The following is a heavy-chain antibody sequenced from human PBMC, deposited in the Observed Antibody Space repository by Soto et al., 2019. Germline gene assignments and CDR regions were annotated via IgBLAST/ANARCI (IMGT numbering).Heavy chain of an antibody. D-gene: IGHD1-20*01. CDR2: IVVGSGNT. CDR3: AADGVGNPITGPTGGY. CDR1: GFTFTSSA. Sequence: QMQLVQSGPEVKKPGTSVKVSCKASGFTFTSSAVQWVRQARGQRLEWIGWIVVGSGNTNYAQKFQERVTITRDMPTSPAYMDLSSLRSEDTAVYYCAADGVGNPITGPTGGYWGQGTLVTVSS. V-gene: IGHV1-58*01. J-gene: IGHJ4*02.